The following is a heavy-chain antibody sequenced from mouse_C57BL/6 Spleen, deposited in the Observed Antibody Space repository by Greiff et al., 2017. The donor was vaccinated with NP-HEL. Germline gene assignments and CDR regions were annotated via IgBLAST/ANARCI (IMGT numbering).Heavy chain of an antibody. D-gene: IGHD1-1*01. CDR2: IDPSDSYT. J-gene: IGHJ4*01. V-gene: IGHV1-50*01. CDR3: ARDGDTTVLRGYAMDY. Sequence: QVQLQQPGAELVKPGASVKLSCKASGYTFTSYWMQWVKQRPGQGLEWIGEIDPSDSYTNYNQKFKGKATLTVDISSSTAYMQLSSLTSEDSAVYYCARDGDTTVLRGYAMDYWGQGTSVTVSS. CDR1: GYTFTSYW.